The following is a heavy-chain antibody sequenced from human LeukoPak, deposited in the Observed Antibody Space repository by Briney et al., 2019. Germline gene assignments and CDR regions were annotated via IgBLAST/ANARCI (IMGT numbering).Heavy chain of an antibody. CDR2: IYYSGST. Sequence: SETLSLTCTVSGGSISSYYRSWIRQPPGKGLEWIGYIYYSGSTNYNPSLKSRVTISVDTSKNQFSLKLSSVTAADTAVYYCARVGDGYSSSWYYQMDVWGKGTTVTVSS. D-gene: IGHD6-13*01. V-gene: IGHV4-59*01. J-gene: IGHJ6*04. CDR1: GGSISSYY. CDR3: ARVGDGYSSSWYYQMDV.